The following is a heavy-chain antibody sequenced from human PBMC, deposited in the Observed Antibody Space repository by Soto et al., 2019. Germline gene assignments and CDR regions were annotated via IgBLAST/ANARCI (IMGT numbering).Heavy chain of an antibody. D-gene: IGHD3-9*01. V-gene: IGHV3-48*01. J-gene: IGHJ3*02. CDR3: VRDNFDWSILVSNAFDI. CDR2: ISSRRSTI. Sequence: PGGSLRLSCAASGFTFSSYSMHWVRQAPGKGLEWVSSISSRRSTIHYADSLKGRFTISRDNTKNTLYLQMNSLRVEDTAVYYCVRDNFDWSILVSNAFDIWGQGTIVTVSS. CDR1: GFTFSSYS.